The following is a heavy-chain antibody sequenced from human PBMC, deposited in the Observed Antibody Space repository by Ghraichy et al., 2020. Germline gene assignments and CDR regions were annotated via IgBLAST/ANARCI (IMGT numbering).Heavy chain of an antibody. CDR2: ISAYNGNT. V-gene: IGHV1-18*04. J-gene: IGHJ6*02. CDR1: GYTFTSYG. CDR3: ARDRAGGGCLYCSSYYYYGMDV. D-gene: IGHD2-2*01. Sequence: ASVKVSCKASGYTFTSYGISWVRQAPGQGLEWMGWISAYNGNTNYAQKLQGRVTMTTDTSTSTAYMELRSLRSDDTAVYYCARDRAGGGCLYCSSYYYYGMDVWGQGTTVTVSS.